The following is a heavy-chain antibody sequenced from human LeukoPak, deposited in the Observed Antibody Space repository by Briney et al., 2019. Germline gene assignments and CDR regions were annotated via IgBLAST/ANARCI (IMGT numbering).Heavy chain of an antibody. V-gene: IGHV4-34*01. D-gene: IGHD6-19*01. Sequence: SKTLSLTCAVYGGSFSGFYWSWIRQPPGKGLEWIGEINHSGSTNYNPSLKSRVTISVDTSKNQFSLKLSSVTAADTAVYYCARGQGWRYGMDVWGQGTTVTVSS. CDR1: GGSFSGFY. CDR3: ARGQGWRYGMDV. CDR2: INHSGST. J-gene: IGHJ6*02.